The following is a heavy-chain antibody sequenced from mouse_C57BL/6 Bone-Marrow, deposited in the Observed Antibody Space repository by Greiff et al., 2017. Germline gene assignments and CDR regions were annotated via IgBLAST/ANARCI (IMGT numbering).Heavy chain of an antibody. J-gene: IGHJ3*01. D-gene: IGHD2-4*01. Sequence: EVKLMESGGGLVQPGGSLKLSCAASGFTFSDYGMAWVRQAPRQGPEWVAFISNLAYSIYYADTVTGRFTISRENAKNTLYLEMSSLRSEDTAMYYCARLFMITTRRTFAYWGQGTLVTVSA. CDR1: GFTFSDYG. CDR2: ISNLAYSI. CDR3: ARLFMITTRRTFAY. V-gene: IGHV5-15*01.